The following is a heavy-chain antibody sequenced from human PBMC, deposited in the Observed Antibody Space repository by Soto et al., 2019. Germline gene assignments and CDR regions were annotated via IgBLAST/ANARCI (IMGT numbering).Heavy chain of an antibody. CDR3: ASSLSGSYYYVDY. CDR1: GGTFSSYA. CDR2: IIPIFGTA. D-gene: IGHD1-26*01. V-gene: IGHV1-69*13. Sequence: ASVKVSCKASGGTFSSYAISWVRQAPGQGLEWMGGIIPIFGTANYAQRLQGRVTITADESTSTAYMELSSLRSEDTAVYYCASSLSGSYYYVDYWGKGTLVTVSS. J-gene: IGHJ4*02.